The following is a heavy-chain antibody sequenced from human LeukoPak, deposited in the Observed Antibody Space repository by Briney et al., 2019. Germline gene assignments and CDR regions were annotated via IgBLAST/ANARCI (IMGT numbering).Heavy chain of an antibody. CDR1: GFTFSSYS. J-gene: IGHJ4*02. D-gene: IGHD1-26*01. CDR3: ARAVGSYPPI. Sequence: PGGSLRLSCAVSGFTFSSYSMNWVRQAPGKGLKWVSYISSSSTIYYAASVKGRFTISRDNAKNSLYLQMNSLRAEDTAVYYCARAVGSYPPIWGQGTLVTVSS. CDR2: ISSSSTI. V-gene: IGHV3-48*01.